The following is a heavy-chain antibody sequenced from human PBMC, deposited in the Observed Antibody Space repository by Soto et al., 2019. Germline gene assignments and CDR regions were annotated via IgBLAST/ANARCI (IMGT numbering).Heavy chain of an antibody. Sequence: GGSLRLSCAASGFTFSSYGMHWVRQAPGKGLEWVAVISYDGSNKYYADSVKGRFTISRDNSKNTLYLQMNSLRAEDTAVYFCAKDLKGITYYDFWSGLNYYGMDVWGQGTTVTVSS. J-gene: IGHJ6*02. CDR3: AKDLKGITYYDFWSGLNYYGMDV. CDR1: GFTFSSYG. D-gene: IGHD3-3*01. CDR2: ISYDGSNK. V-gene: IGHV3-30*18.